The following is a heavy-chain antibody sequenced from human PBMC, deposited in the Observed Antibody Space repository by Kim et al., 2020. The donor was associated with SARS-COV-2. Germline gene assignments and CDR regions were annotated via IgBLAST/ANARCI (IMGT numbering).Heavy chain of an antibody. CDR1: GYTFTSYG. V-gene: IGHV1-18*01. CDR3: ARALSEVAAAGNTASYYYYYGMDV. J-gene: IGHJ6*02. CDR2: ISAYNGNT. Sequence: ASVKVSCKASGYTFTSYGISWVRQAPGQGLEWMGWISAYNGNTNYAQKLQGRVTMTTDTSTSTAYMELRSLRSDDTAVYYCARALSEVAAAGNTASYYYYYGMDVGGQGTTVTVSS. D-gene: IGHD6-13*01.